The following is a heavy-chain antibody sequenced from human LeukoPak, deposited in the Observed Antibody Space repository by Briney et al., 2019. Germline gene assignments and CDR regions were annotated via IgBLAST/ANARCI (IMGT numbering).Heavy chain of an antibody. Sequence: SETLSLTCTVSGGSNSSYYWSWIRQPPGKGLEWIGYIYYSGSTNYNPSLKSRVTISVDTSKNQFSLKLSSVTAADTAVYYCARVISYYYYMDVWGKGTTVTISS. D-gene: IGHD3-10*01. J-gene: IGHJ6*03. CDR2: IYYSGST. V-gene: IGHV4-59*01. CDR1: GGSNSSYY. CDR3: ARVISYYYYMDV.